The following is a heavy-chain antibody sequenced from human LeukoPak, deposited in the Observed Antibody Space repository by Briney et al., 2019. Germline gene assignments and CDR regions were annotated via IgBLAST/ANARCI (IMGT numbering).Heavy chain of an antibody. CDR1: GFTFDDYA. CDR3: AKNMGMVRGALDY. J-gene: IGHJ4*02. CDR2: ISWNRGSI. V-gene: IGHV3-9*01. Sequence: GGSLRLSCAASGFTFDDYAMHWVGQAPGKGLEWVSGISWNRGSIGYADSVKGRFTISRDNAKNSLYLQMNSLRAEDTALYYCAKNMGMVRGALDYWGQGTLVTVSS. D-gene: IGHD3-10*01.